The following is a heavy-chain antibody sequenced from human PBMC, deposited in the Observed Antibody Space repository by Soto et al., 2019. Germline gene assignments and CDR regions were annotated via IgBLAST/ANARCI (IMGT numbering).Heavy chain of an antibody. V-gene: IGHV2-26*01. CDR3: ARIRGYDSLVPVDY. Sequence: QVTLKEAGPVLVKPTETLTLTCTVSGFSLNTDGMGVSWIRQPPGKALEWLAQIFSSDDKSYSASLKSRLSISKDSSGSQVVLSVTNMDPVYTATYYCARIRGYDSLVPVDYWGQGILVTVSS. CDR1: GFSLNTDGMG. D-gene: IGHD5-12*01. CDR2: IFSSDDK. J-gene: IGHJ4*02.